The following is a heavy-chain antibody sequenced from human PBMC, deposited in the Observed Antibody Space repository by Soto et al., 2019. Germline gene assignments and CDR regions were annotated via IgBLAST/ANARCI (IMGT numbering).Heavy chain of an antibody. V-gene: IGHV3-33*01. Sequence: QVQLVESGGGVVQPGRSLRLYCAASGFTLSSYGMHWVRQAPGKGREWVAVIWCDGDKKYYADSVKVRFTIYRDESKNTVYLHMSSLRGEDTGVDYCARGSAGSESVVVVPASDFDSVDTWGQGTLVSVSS. CDR3: ARGSAGSESVVVVPASDFDSVDT. J-gene: IGHJ5*02. CDR2: IWCDGDKK. CDR1: GFTLSSYG. D-gene: IGHD3-9*01.